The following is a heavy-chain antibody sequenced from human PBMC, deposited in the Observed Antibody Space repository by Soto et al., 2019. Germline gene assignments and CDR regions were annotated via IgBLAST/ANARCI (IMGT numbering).Heavy chain of an antibody. CDR1: GGTFSSYA. Sequence: QVQLVQSGAEVKKPGSSVKVSCKASGGTFSSYAISWVRQAPGQGLEWMGGIIPIFGTANYAQKFQGRVTITADGSTSTAYMELSSLRSEDTAVYYCASRPEYSSGWYYYGMDVWGQGTTVTVSS. J-gene: IGHJ6*02. D-gene: IGHD6-25*01. V-gene: IGHV1-69*12. CDR3: ASRPEYSSGWYYYGMDV. CDR2: IIPIFGTA.